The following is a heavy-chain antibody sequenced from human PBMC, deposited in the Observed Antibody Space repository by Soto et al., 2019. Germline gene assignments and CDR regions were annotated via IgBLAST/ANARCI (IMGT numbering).Heavy chain of an antibody. CDR3: AKDEYYYSRSGYYIFDS. Sequence: GSLRLSCAASGFTFNYYWMHWVRQAPGTGLVWVSHIQNDGTVTTYADSVKGRFTISRDNAKNTLYLQMNSLRPEDTALYYCAKDEYYYSRSGYYIFDSWGQGTLVTGFS. J-gene: IGHJ4*02. D-gene: IGHD3-22*01. V-gene: IGHV3-74*01. CDR1: GFTFNYYW. CDR2: IQNDGTVT.